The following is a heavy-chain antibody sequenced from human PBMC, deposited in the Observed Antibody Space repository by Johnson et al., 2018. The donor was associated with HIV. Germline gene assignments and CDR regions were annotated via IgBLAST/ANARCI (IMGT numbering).Heavy chain of an antibody. CDR2: IKRKSDGGTT. CDR1: EFTLSNAW. D-gene: IGHD6-13*01. Sequence: MLLVESGGGLVQPGGSLRLSCAASEFTLSNAWMSWVRQVPGKGLEWVGRIKRKSDGGTTEYAAPVKGSFSISRDDSKNTLYLQMNSLKTEDTAVYYCTTMGLGSSSWRYDAFDIWGQGTMVTVSS. V-gene: IGHV3-15*01. J-gene: IGHJ3*02. CDR3: TTMGLGSSSWRYDAFDI.